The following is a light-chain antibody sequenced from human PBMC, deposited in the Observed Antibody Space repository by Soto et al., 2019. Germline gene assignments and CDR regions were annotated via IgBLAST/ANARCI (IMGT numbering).Light chain of an antibody. J-gene: IGLJ1*01. Sequence: SYVLPQPPSGSVAPGQTARITCGGNNIGSKSVHWYQQKPGQAPVLVVDDDSDRPSGIPERFSGSNSGNTATLTISRVEAGDEADYFCHVWDSSSEHVFGTGTKLTVL. CDR1: NIGSKS. V-gene: IGLV3-21*02. CDR3: HVWDSSSEHV. CDR2: DDS.